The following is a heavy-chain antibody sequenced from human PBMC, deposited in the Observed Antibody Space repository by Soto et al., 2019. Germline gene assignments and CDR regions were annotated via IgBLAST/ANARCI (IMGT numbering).Heavy chain of an antibody. CDR1: GYTFTNYY. D-gene: IGHD3-10*01. Sequence: ASVKVSCKASGYTFTNYYIHWVRQAPGQGLEWMGVINHSGATPTYAQKFQGRVTMARDTSTSTVYVELSSLTSEDTAVYYCARGRPDLATIEGFDYWRQGTLVTVSS. CDR2: INHSGATP. J-gene: IGHJ4*02. V-gene: IGHV1-46*01. CDR3: ARGRPDLATIEGFDY.